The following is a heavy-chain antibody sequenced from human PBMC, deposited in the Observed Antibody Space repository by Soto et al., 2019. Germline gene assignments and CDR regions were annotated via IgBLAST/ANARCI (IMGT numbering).Heavy chain of an antibody. J-gene: IGHJ6*03. CDR2: ISGSGGST. CDR3: AKDRIQLWLQCYYYYYMDV. CDR1: GFTFSSYA. D-gene: IGHD5-18*01. V-gene: IGHV3-23*01. Sequence: GGSLRLSCAASGFTFSSYAMSWVRQAPGKGLEWVSAISGSGGSTYYADSVKGRFTISRDNAKNSLYLQMNSLRAEDTAVYYCAKDRIQLWLQCYYYYYMDVWGKGTTVTVSS.